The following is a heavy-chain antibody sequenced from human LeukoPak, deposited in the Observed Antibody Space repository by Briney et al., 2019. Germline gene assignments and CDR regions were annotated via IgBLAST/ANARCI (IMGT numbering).Heavy chain of an antibody. V-gene: IGHV4-59*08. J-gene: IGHJ6*02. CDR2: IFYSGST. D-gene: IGHD2-8*01. CDR1: GGSMSSYY. CDR3: ARVMLGPNEFYYYGMDV. Sequence: SETLSLTCTVSGGSMSSYYWSWIRQPPGKGLEWIGYIFYSGSTNYNPSLKSRVTLSVDTSKNQFSLKLGSVTAADTAVYYCARVMLGPNEFYYYGMDVWGQGTTVTVSS.